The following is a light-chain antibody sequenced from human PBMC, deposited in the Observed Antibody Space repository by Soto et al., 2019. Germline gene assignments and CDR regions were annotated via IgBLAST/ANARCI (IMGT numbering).Light chain of an antibody. CDR3: QQSYSTPLT. Sequence: DIQMTQSPSSLSASVGDRVTITCQASQDISNCLNWYQQKPGKAPNLMIYDASKLQTGVPSRFSGGGSGTDFTLTISSLQPEDFATYYCQQSYSTPLTFGQGTRLEIK. J-gene: IGKJ5*01. CDR1: QDISNC. V-gene: IGKV1-39*01. CDR2: DAS.